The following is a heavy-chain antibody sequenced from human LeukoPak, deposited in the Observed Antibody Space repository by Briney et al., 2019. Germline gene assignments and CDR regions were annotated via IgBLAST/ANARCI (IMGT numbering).Heavy chain of an antibody. D-gene: IGHD6-25*01. CDR3: ARDVRWHSSGWDRPLFDY. CDR1: GYMFSGFG. V-gene: IGHV1-18*01. Sequence: ASVKVSCKASGYMFSGFGISWIRQVPGQGPEWMGWISAYNGNTNYAQNLQGRVTMTTDTSTSTVYMELRSLRSDDTAMYYCARDVRWHSSGWDRPLFDYWGQGTLVTVSS. J-gene: IGHJ4*02. CDR2: ISAYNGNT.